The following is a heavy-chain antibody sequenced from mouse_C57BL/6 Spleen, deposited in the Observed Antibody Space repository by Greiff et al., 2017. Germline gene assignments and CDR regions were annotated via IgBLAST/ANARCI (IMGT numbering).Heavy chain of an antibody. CDR1: GYTFTDYN. D-gene: IGHD2-1*01. J-gene: IGHJ4*01. CDR3: ARGGNYEDYYAMDY. V-gene: IGHV1-22*01. Sequence: EVKLLESGPELVKPGASVKMSCKASGYTFTDYNMHWVKQSHGKSLEWIGYINPNNGGTSYNQKFKGKATLTVNKSSSTAYMELRSLTSEDSAVYYCARGGNYEDYYAMDYWGQGTSVTVSS. CDR2: INPNNGGT.